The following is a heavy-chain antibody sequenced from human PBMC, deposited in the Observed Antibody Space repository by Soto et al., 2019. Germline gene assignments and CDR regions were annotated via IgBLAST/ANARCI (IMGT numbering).Heavy chain of an antibody. CDR1: GFTFSRFA. Sequence: GSLRLSCAASGFTFSRFAMSWVRQAPEKGLEWVTGISGSGRSTFYADSVKGRFTISRDDSKNTVYLQMNSLKAEDTAVYYCAKDLWSPYYYYYGMDVWGQGTTGTVSS. V-gene: IGHV3-23*01. J-gene: IGHJ6*02. D-gene: IGHD3-10*01. CDR3: AKDLWSPYYYYYGMDV. CDR2: ISGSGRST.